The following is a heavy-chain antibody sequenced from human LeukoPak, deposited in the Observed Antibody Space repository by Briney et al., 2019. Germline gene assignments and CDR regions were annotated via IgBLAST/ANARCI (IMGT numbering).Heavy chain of an antibody. J-gene: IGHJ4*02. CDR1: GFTFSSSP. CDR2: ISSSSTI. Sequence: GGSLRLSCAASGFTFSSSPMNSVRQAPGKGLEWVSYISSSSTIYYADSVKGRFTISRDNAKNSLYLQMNSLRVEDTAVYYCARSGDYWGQGTLVTVSS. V-gene: IGHV3-48*01. CDR3: ARSGDY.